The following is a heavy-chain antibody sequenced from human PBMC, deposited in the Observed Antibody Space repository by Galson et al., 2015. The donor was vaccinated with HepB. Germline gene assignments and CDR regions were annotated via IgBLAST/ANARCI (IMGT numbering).Heavy chain of an antibody. CDR2: IYHSGFT. V-gene: IGHV4-31*03. CDR1: GAPVNSGGYF. Sequence: TLSLTCTVSGAPVNSGGYFWSWIRQHPGRGLEWIGDIYHSGFTYSSPSLKSRLILSVDTAKNQFTLNLSSVTAADTATYYRARVSQRYFDYWGQCSLVTVSS. J-gene: IGHJ4*02. D-gene: IGHD5-24*01. CDR3: ARVSQRYFDY.